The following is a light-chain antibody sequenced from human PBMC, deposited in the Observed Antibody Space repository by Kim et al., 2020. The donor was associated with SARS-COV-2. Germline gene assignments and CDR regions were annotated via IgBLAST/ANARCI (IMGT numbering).Light chain of an antibody. Sequence: DIQMTQSPSTLSASVGDKVTITCRASENIFTWLAWYQHKSGRAPTLLIYKASTLQSGAPSRFSGSGSATEYTLTINDLQADDFATYYCQQYHSFSWTFGQGTKVDIK. V-gene: IGKV1-5*03. J-gene: IGKJ1*01. CDR2: KAS. CDR3: QQYHSFSWT. CDR1: ENIFTW.